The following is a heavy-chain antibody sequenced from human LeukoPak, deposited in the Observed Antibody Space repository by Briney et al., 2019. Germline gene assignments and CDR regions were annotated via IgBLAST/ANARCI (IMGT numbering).Heavy chain of an antibody. CDR1: GFTFDDYG. CDR2: ITWNSGSV. CDR3: AKDIRDGYYDSSGYYPAYYFDY. D-gene: IGHD3-22*01. J-gene: IGHJ4*02. Sequence: GRSLRLSCAASGFTFDDYGMHWVRQAPGKGLEWVSGITWNSGSVDYADSVKGRFTTSRDNAKNSLYLQMNSLRDEDTAVYYCAKDIRDGYYDSSGYYPAYYFDYWGQGTLVTVSS. V-gene: IGHV3-9*01.